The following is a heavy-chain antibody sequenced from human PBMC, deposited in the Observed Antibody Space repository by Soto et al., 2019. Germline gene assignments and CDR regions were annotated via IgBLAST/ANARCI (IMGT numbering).Heavy chain of an antibody. V-gene: IGHV4-59*01. Sequence: SETLSLTCIVSGGSISGSYWSWIRQSPGKGLEWLGYVYYTGSTNYGPSLRSRVSISVDTSKNEFSLRLSSVTAADTAVYFCARSVAVPGAHIDYWGQGTQVTVSS. CDR1: GGSISGSY. CDR2: VYYTGST. J-gene: IGHJ4*02. CDR3: ARSVAVPGAHIDY. D-gene: IGHD6-19*01.